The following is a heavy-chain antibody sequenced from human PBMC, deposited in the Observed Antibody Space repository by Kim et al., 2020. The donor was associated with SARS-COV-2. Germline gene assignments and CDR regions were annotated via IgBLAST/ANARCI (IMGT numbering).Heavy chain of an antibody. V-gene: IGHV3-30*18. Sequence: GGSLRLSCAASGFTFSSYGMHWVRQAPGKGLEWVAVISYDGSNKYYADSVKGRFTISRDNSKNTLYLQMNSLRAEDTAVYYCAKASSTSCHDYWGQGTLVTSPQ. CDR1: GFTFSSYG. D-gene: IGHD2-2*01. J-gene: IGHJ4*02. CDR3: AKASSTSCHDY. CDR2: ISYDGSNK.